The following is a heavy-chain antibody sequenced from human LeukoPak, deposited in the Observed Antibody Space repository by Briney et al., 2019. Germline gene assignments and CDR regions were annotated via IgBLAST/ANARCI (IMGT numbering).Heavy chain of an antibody. J-gene: IGHJ4*02. CDR1: GFIFSDYD. V-gene: IGHV3-48*03. D-gene: IGHD4-17*01. Sequence: PGGSLRLSCAASGFIFSDYDMNWVRQAPGKGLEWITYLSSSGDNIYYADSVKGRFTISRDNAENSLFLQMNSLRAEDTAVYYCAKIRDDYGSDYWGQGTLVTASS. CDR2: LSSSGDNI. CDR3: AKIRDDYGSDY.